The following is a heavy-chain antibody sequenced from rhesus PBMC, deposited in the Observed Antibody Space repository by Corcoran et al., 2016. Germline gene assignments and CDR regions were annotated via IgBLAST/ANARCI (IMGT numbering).Heavy chain of an antibody. Sequence: QVQLQESGPGLVKPSETLSLTCAVSGASISSSWWCWIRQPPGKGLEWIGEIKGNSGNSYYNPSLKSLVTISKDASKNQFSLKLSSVTAADTAVYYCARSGYGSGGVYWGQGVLVTVSS. CDR2: IKGNSGNS. D-gene: IGHD4-4*01. V-gene: IGHV4-80*01. CDR3: ARSGYGSGGVY. J-gene: IGHJ4*01. CDR1: GASISSSW.